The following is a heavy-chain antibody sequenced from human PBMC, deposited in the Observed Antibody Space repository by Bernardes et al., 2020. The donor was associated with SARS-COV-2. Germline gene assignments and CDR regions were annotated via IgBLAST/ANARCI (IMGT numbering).Heavy chain of an antibody. CDR3: ARGLPTYYYDSSGYYYAMDV. Sequence: SETLSLTCAVYGESFVGYYWTWIRQTPGKGLEWIGEVYHSGSANYNPSLKSRVTISVDTSKNQFSLKLTSVTAADTAVYYCARGLPTYYYDSSGYYYAMDVWGQGTTVTVSS. CDR2: VYHSGSA. CDR1: GESFVGYY. J-gene: IGHJ6*02. V-gene: IGHV4-34*01. D-gene: IGHD3-22*01.